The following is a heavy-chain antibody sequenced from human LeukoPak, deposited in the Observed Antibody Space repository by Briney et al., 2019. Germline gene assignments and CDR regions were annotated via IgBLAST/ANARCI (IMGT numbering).Heavy chain of an antibody. J-gene: IGHJ4*02. CDR2: ISSSGSTT. CDR1: GFTFSSYE. CDR3: ARVVGYYGSGNYFFDS. V-gene: IGHV3-48*03. Sequence: GGSLRLSCAASGFTFSSYEMNWVRQAPGKGLGWISYISSSGSTTYYADSVKGRFTISRDKAKNSLYLQMNSLRAEDTAVYYCARVVGYYGSGNYFFDSWGQGTLVTVSS. D-gene: IGHD3-10*01.